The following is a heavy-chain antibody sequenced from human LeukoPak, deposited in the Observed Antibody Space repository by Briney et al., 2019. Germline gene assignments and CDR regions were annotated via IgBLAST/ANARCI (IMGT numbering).Heavy chain of an antibody. CDR2: ISSSGGTI. D-gene: IGHD6-13*01. CDR3: ARVARYSRSWYYYYYYYMDV. CDR1: GFTFSSYE. Sequence: GGSLRLSCAASGFTFSSYEMNWVRQVPGKGREWVSYISSSGGTIYYADSVKGRFTISRDNAKNSLYLQMNSLRAEDTAVYYCARVARYSRSWYYYYYYYMDVWGKGTTVTISS. J-gene: IGHJ6*03. V-gene: IGHV3-48*03.